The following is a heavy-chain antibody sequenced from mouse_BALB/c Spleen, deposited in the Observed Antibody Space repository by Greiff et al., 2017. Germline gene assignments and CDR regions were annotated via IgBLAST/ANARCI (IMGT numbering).Heavy chain of an antibody. CDR3: ARGGDYEDFDD. D-gene: IGHD2-4*01. CDR2: ISSGGST. V-gene: IGHV5-6-5*01. Sequence: EVKLQESGGGLVKPGGSLKLSCAASGFTFSSYAMSWVRQTPEKRLEWVASISSGGSTYYPDSVKGRFTISRDNARNILYLQMSSLRSEDTAMYYCARGGDYEDFDDWGQGTTLTVSS. CDR1: GFTFSSYA. J-gene: IGHJ2*01.